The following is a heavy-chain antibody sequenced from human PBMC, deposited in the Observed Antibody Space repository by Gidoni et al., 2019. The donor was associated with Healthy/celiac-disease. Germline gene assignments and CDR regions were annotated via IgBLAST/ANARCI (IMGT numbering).Heavy chain of an antibody. Sequence: QVQLQQWGAGLLTPSETLSLTCTVYGGSFSGCYWSGIRQPPGKGLEWIGEINHSGSTNYNPSLKSRVTISVDTSKNQFSLKLSSVTAADTAVYYCARGGTIAARRVSSYWYFDLWGRGTLVTVSS. CDR3: ARGGTIAARRVSSYWYFDL. CDR1: GGSFSGCY. CDR2: INHSGST. J-gene: IGHJ2*01. D-gene: IGHD6-6*01. V-gene: IGHV4-34*01.